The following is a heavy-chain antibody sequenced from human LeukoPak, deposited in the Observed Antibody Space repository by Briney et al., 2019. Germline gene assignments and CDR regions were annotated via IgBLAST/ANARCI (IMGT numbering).Heavy chain of an antibody. J-gene: IGHJ3*02. CDR3: AKSNGYGLIDI. CDR1: GYSISSGYY. V-gene: IGHV4-38-2*02. CDR2: MYHSGST. D-gene: IGHD3-22*01. Sequence: SETLSLTCNVSGYSISSGYYWGWIRQTPGKGLEWIGSMYHSGSTYYNPSLKSRVTISVDTSKNQFSLKLSSVTAADTGVYYCAKSNGYGLIDIWGQGTMVTVSS.